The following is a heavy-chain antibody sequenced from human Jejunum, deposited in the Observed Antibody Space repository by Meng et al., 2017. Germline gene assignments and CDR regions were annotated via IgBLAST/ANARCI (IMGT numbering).Heavy chain of an antibody. J-gene: IGHJ4*02. Sequence: GSLRLSCAVSGGSINNYYWDWIRQPAGKGLEWIGRIYGCGSTDYNSSLKSRVTMSVDTSKNHLSLNLSSMTAADTAVYYCARGGMAVRGLPLFDYWGQGTLVTVSS. CDR1: GGSINNYY. V-gene: IGHV4-4*07. CDR2: IYGCGST. CDR3: ARGGMAVRGLPLFDY. D-gene: IGHD3-10*01.